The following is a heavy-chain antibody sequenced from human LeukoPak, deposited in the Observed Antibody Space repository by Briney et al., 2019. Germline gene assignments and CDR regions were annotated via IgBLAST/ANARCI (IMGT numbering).Heavy chain of an antibody. CDR2: INPSGGST. J-gene: IGHJ6*02. CDR1: GYTFTSYY. D-gene: IGHD2-2*02. Sequence: GASVKVSCKASGYTFTSYYMHWVRQAPGQGLEWMGIINPSGGSTSYAQEFQGRVTMTRDTSTSTVYMELSSLRSEDTAVYYCARDHLGYCSSTSCYTKVLYYYYGMDIWGQGTTVTVSS. CDR3: ARDHLGYCSSTSCYTKVLYYYYGMDI. V-gene: IGHV1-46*01.